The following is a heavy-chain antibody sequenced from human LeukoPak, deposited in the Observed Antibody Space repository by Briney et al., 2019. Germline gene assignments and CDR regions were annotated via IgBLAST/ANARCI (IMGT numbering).Heavy chain of an antibody. D-gene: IGHD3-16*01. CDR3: ARHIRVMLIAAVDRGFDP. CDR1: GGSISSSY. CDR2: IYYSGST. J-gene: IGHJ5*02. Sequence: SETLSLTCTVSGGSISSSYWSWIRQPPGKGLEWIGYIYYSGSTNYNPSLKSRVTISVDTSKNQFSLKLSSVAAADTAVYYCARHIRVMLIAAVDRGFDPWGQGTLVTVSS. V-gene: IGHV4-59*08.